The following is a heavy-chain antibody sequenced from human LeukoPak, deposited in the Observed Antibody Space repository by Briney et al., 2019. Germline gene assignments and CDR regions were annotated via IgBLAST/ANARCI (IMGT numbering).Heavy chain of an antibody. Sequence: SETLSLTCTVSGGSISSYYWSWIRQPPGKGLEWIGYIYYSGSTNYNPSLKSRVTISVDTSKNQFSLKLSSVTAADTAVYYCARGRYSSSWTSYYGMDVWGQGTTVTVSS. V-gene: IGHV4-59*01. CDR3: ARGRYSSSWTSYYGMDV. J-gene: IGHJ6*02. CDR2: IYYSGST. D-gene: IGHD6-13*01. CDR1: GGSISSYY.